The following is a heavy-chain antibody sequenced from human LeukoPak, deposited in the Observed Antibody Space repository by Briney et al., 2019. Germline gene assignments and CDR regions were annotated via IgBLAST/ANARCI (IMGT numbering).Heavy chain of an antibody. V-gene: IGHV1-8*01. D-gene: IGHD6-13*01. Sequence: ASVKVSCTASGYTFTSYDINWVRQATGQGLEWMGWLNPNSGNTGYAQKFQGRVTMTRNTSISTAYMELSSLRSEDTAVYYCARGAGVAALSPLDYWGQGTLVTVSS. CDR1: GYTFTSYD. CDR2: LNPNSGNT. J-gene: IGHJ4*02. CDR3: ARGAGVAALSPLDY.